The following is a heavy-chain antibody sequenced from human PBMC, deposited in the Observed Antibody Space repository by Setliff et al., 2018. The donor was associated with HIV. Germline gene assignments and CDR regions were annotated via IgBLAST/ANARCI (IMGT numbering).Heavy chain of an antibody. CDR1: GFTFDDYG. V-gene: IGHV3-20*04. CDR3: ARDRYSGSSTDY. Sequence: PGGSLRLSCVASGFTFDDYGMSWVRQAPGKGLEWVSGINWNGGSTGYADSVKGRFTISRDNVKNSLYLQMNSLRAEDTAVYYCARDRYSGSSTDYWGQGTLVTVSS. CDR2: INWNGGST. J-gene: IGHJ4*02. D-gene: IGHD1-26*01.